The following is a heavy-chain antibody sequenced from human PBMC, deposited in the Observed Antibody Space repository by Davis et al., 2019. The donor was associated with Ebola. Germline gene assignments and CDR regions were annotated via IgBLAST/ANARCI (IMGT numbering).Heavy chain of an antibody. J-gene: IGHJ3*01. V-gene: IGHV1-8*01. CDR2: MNPNSGNT. CDR1: GYIFTSYD. Sequence: AASVKVSCKASGYIFTSYDINWVRQATGQGLEWMGWMNPNSGNTGYERKFQDRVTMTRDTSMNTAYMERSSLRSEDTAVYYCARRRWSSSGCIFSWGQGTMVTVSS. CDR3: ARRRWSSSGCIFS. D-gene: IGHD3-22*01.